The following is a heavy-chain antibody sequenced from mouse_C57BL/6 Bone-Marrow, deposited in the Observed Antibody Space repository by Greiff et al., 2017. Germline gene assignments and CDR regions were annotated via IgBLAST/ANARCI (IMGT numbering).Heavy chain of an antibody. V-gene: IGHV2-2*01. D-gene: IGHD3-2*02. J-gene: IGHJ3*01. CDR1: GFSLTSYG. CDR2: IWSGGST. Sequence: VKLMESGPGLVQPSQSLSITCTASGFSLTSYGVHWVRQSPGKGLEWLGVIWSGGSTDYNAAFISRQSTSKHNSKSQAFYKMSRLQAADTAIDYCAGGDSSGSWFAYWGQGTLVTVSA. CDR3: AGGDSSGSWFAY.